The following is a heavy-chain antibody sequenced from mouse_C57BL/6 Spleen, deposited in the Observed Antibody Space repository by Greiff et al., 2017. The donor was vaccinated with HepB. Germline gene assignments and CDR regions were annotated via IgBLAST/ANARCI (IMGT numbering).Heavy chain of an antibody. D-gene: IGHD2-1*01. V-gene: IGHV1-26*01. J-gene: IGHJ2*01. CDR2: INPNNGGT. CDR3: APLYSYVLDY. CDR1: GYTFTDYY. Sequence: EVQLQQSGPELVKPGASVKISCKASGYTFTDYYMNWVKQSHGKSLEWIGDINPNNGGTSYNQKFKGKATLTVDKSSSTAYMELRSLTSEDSAVYYCAPLYSYVLDYWGQGTTLTVSS.